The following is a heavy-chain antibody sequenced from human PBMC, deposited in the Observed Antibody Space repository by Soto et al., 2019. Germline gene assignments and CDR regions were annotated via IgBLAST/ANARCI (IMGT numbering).Heavy chain of an antibody. CDR2: IYYSGST. CDR3: ARRAGSGWWHY. V-gene: IGHV4-61*01. J-gene: IGHJ4*02. CDR1: GGSVSSGSYY. Sequence: QVQLQESGPGLVKPSETLSLTCTVSGGSVSSGSYYWSWIRQPPGKGLEWIGYIYYSGSTNYNPSLKSXXTXSXXTSKNQFSLRLRSVSAAETAVYYCARRAGSGWWHYWGQGTLVTVSS. D-gene: IGHD6-13*01.